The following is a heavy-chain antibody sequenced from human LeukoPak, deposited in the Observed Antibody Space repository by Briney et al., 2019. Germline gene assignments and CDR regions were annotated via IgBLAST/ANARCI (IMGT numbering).Heavy chain of an antibody. CDR3: ARELRGYSYVLDY. CDR2: ISNRGDYI. V-gene: IGHV3-21*01. J-gene: IGHJ4*02. D-gene: IGHD5-18*01. Sequence: GGSLRHSCAASGFTFSSYSMNWVRQAPGKGLEWVSSISNRGDYIYYADSVKGRFTISRDNAKNSLYLQMNSLRAEDTAVYSCARELRGYSYVLDYWGQGTLVTVSS. CDR1: GFTFSSYS.